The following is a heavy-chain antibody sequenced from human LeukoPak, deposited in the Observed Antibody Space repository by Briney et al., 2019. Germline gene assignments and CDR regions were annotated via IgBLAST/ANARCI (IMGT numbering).Heavy chain of an antibody. CDR2: ISGSGGST. Sequence: GGSLRLSCAASGFTFSSYDMSWVRQAPGKGLEWVSGISGSGGSTYYADSVKGRFTISRDNSKNTLYLQMNSLRAEDTAVYYCARDGGSTHFDYWGQGTLVTVSS. V-gene: IGHV3-23*01. J-gene: IGHJ4*02. CDR3: ARDGGSTHFDY. CDR1: GFTFSSYD.